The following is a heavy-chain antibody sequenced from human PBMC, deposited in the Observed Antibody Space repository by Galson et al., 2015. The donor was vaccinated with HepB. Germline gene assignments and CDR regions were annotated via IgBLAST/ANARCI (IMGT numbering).Heavy chain of an antibody. V-gene: IGHV3-23*01. J-gene: IGHJ4*02. Sequence: SLRLSCAASGFIFSNYAMSWVRQAPGKGLEWVSTVSNDGGTTYYTDPVKGRFTISRDNSKNTLSLQMNSLRAEDTAVYYCVFGYFFDYWGQGTLVTVSS. D-gene: IGHD3-16*01. CDR1: GFIFSNYA. CDR3: VFGYFFDY. CDR2: VSNDGGTT.